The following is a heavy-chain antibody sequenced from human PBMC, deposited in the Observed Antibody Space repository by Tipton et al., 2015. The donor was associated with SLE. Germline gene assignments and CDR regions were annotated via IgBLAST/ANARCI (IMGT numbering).Heavy chain of an antibody. CDR3: ARKVASNNWYGGYYFDH. CDR2: ISPTGST. D-gene: IGHD3-10*01. CDR1: GGSISTYS. Sequence: TLSLTCTVSGGSISTYSWTWIRQPAGGGLEWIGRISPTGSTNYNPSLKSRVSISRDTSKNQNSLRLNSLAAADTAVYYCARKVASNNWYGGYYFDHWGQGELVTVSS. J-gene: IGHJ4*02. V-gene: IGHV4-4*07.